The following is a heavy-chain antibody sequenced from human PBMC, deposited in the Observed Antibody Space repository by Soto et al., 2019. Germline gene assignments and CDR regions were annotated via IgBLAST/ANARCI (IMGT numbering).Heavy chain of an antibody. CDR2: INAGNGNT. Sequence: QVQLVQSGAEVKKPGASVKVSCKASGYTFTSYVLHWVRQAPRQRPEWMGWINAGNGNTKYSRNLQGKVTISKDTPARTVYLELGALKSEDTDVYSCARERAYYGGYRSGQRGQGTLVAVSS. D-gene: IGHD3-10*01. V-gene: IGHV1-3*01. CDR3: ARERAYYGGYRSGQ. CDR1: GYTFTSYV. J-gene: IGHJ4*02.